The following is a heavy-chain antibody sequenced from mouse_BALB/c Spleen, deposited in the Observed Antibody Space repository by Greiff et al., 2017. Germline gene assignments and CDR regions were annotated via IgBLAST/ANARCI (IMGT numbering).Heavy chain of an antibody. D-gene: IGHD2-1*01. CDR3: NVEGNYGY. Sequence: VQLQQSGAELVRSGASVKLSCTASGFNINDYYMHWVKQRPEQGLEWIGWIDPENGDTEYAPKFQGKATMTADTSSNTAYLQLSSLTSEDTAVYYCNVEGNYGYWGQGTTLTVSS. J-gene: IGHJ2*01. CDR1: GFNINDYY. CDR2: IDPENGDT. V-gene: IGHV14-4*02.